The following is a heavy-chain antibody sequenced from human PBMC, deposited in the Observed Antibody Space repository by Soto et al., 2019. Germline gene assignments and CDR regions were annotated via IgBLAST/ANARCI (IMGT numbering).Heavy chain of an antibody. V-gene: IGHV4-39*01. CDR2: IYYSGST. CDR3: ARHVRSYGYVGWFDP. CDR1: GVSISSSSYY. Sequence: SETLSLTCTVSGVSISSSSYYWGWIRQPPGKGLEWIGSIYYSGSTYYNPSLKSRVTISVDTSKNQFSLKLSSVTAADTAVYYCARHVRSYGYVGWFDPWGQGTLVTVSS. J-gene: IGHJ5*02. D-gene: IGHD5-18*01.